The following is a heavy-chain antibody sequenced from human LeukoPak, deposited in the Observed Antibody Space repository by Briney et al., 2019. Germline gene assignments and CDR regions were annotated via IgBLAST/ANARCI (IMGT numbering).Heavy chain of an antibody. CDR2: INPSGGST. CDR3: ASELDYYDSRGYLAY. V-gene: IGHV1-46*01. CDR1: GYTFTTYY. Sequence: ASVKVSCKASGYTFTTYYMHWVRRAPGQGLEWMGIINPSGGSTSYAQKFQGRVTMTRDTSTNTVYMELSSLRSEDTAVYYCASELDYYDSRGYLAYWGQGTLVTVSS. D-gene: IGHD3-22*01. J-gene: IGHJ4*02.